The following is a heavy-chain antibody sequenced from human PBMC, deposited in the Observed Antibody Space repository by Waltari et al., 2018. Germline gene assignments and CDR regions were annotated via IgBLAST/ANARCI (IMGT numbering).Heavy chain of an antibody. CDR1: GFPFSSYW. CDR3: ARSQYYAIDF. D-gene: IGHD1-26*01. CDR2: IKLDGSEK. V-gene: IGHV3-7*01. Sequence: EVQLVASGGGLVQPGGSLRLSCAASGFPFSSYWMHWVRQAPGKGLECVANIKLDGSEKYYVDSVKGRFTISRDNAKNSLYLHMNSLRAEDTAVYYCARSQYYAIDFWGQGTMVTVSA. J-gene: IGHJ3*01.